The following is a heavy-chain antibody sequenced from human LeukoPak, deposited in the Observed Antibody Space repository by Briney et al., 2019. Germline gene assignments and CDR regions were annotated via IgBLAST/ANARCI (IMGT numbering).Heavy chain of an antibody. V-gene: IGHV1-24*01. CDR2: FDPEDGET. CDR1: GYTLTELS. J-gene: IGHJ1*01. CDR3: ATDVAYCGGDCDFQH. Sequence: ASVKVSCKVSGYTLTELSMHWVRQAPGKGLEWMGGFDPEDGETIYAQKFQGRVTMTEDTSTDTAYTELSSLRSEDTAVYYCATDVAYCGGDCDFQHWGQGTLVTVSS. D-gene: IGHD2-21*02.